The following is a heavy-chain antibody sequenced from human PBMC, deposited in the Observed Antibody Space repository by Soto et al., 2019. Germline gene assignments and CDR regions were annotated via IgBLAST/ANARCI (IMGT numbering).Heavy chain of an antibody. V-gene: IGHV3-23*01. J-gene: IGHJ4*02. CDR2: ISGSGGST. Sequence: EVQLLESGGGLVQPGGSLRLSCAASGFTFSSYAMSWVRQAPGKGLEWVSAISGSGGSTYYADSVKGRFTISRDNSKNTLYLQMNSLIAEDTAVYYCAKDRGMQLWLIWVDYWGQGTLVTVSS. CDR3: AKDRGMQLWLIWVDY. D-gene: IGHD5-18*01. CDR1: GFTFSSYA.